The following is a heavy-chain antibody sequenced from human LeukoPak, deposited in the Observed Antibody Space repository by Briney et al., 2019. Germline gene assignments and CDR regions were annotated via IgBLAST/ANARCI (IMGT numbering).Heavy chain of an antibody. CDR1: GFTFDDYA. Sequence: GGSLRLSCAASGFTFDDYAMHWVRQAPGKGLEWVSGISWNSGSIGYADSVKGRFTISRDNAKNSLYLQMNSLRAEDTAVYYCLSEIWFGGANYWGQGTLVTVSS. CDR2: ISWNSGSI. J-gene: IGHJ4*02. V-gene: IGHV3-9*01. CDR3: LSEIWFGGANY. D-gene: IGHD3-10*01.